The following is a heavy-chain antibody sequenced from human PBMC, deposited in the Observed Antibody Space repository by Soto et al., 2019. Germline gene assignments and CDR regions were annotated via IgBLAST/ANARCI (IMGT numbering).Heavy chain of an antibody. CDR2: IRGTT. V-gene: IGHV3-48*01. D-gene: IGHD2-15*01. CDR3: VRTSLVVAAATREDY. J-gene: IGHJ4*02. CDR1: GFTFTSYS. Sequence: GGSLRLSCAASGFTFTSYSMNWVRQAPGKGLEWVSYIRGTTHYADSVKGRFTISRDNARSSLYLQMNSLRADDTAVYYCVRTSLVVAAATREDYWGQGTLVTVSS.